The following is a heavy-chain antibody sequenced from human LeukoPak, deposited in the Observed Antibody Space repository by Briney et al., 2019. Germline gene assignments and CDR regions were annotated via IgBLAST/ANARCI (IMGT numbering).Heavy chain of an antibody. CDR2: ISSSSSYI. CDR1: GFTFSSYS. CDR3: AREVGYSYGYGYYYYMDV. J-gene: IGHJ6*03. V-gene: IGHV3-21*01. Sequence: GGSLRLSCAASGFTFSSYSMNWVRQAPGKGLEWVSSISSSSSYIYYADSVKGRFTISRDNAKNSLYLQMNSLRAEDTAVYYCAREVGYSYGYGYYYYMDVWGKGTTVTVSS. D-gene: IGHD5-18*01.